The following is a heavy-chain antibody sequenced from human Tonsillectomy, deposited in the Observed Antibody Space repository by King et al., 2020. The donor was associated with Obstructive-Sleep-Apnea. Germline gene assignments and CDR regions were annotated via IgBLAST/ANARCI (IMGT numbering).Heavy chain of an antibody. Sequence: QLQESGPGLVKPSETLSLTCTVSGGSISNDYWNWIRQPAGKGLKRIVYIHSSGNTNNNPSPKSRVTMSIDTSKNQFCLRLNSVTAADTAVYYCATTKDGSGSYFNSWGQGTLVIVSS. V-gene: IGHV4-59*01. CDR1: GGSISNDY. CDR2: IHSSGNT. J-gene: IGHJ4*02. CDR3: ATTKDGSGSYFNS. D-gene: IGHD3-10*01.